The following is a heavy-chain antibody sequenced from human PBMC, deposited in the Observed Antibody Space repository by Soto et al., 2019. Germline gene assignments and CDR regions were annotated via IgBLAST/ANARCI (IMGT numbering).Heavy chain of an antibody. CDR3: ARGFLAAAGTRDDAFDI. D-gene: IGHD6-13*01. CDR2: INPNSGGT. V-gene: IGHV1-2*04. CDR1: GYTFTGDY. J-gene: IGHJ3*02. Sequence: APVKVSCKASGYTFTGDYMHWVRHAPRQGLEWMGWINPNSGGTNYAQKFQGWVTMTRDTSISTAYMELSRLRSDDTAVYYCARGFLAAAGTRDDAFDIWGQGTMVTVSS.